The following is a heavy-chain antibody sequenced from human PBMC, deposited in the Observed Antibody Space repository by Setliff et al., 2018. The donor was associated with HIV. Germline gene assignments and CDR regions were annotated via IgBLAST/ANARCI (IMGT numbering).Heavy chain of an antibody. V-gene: IGHV3-30*02. J-gene: IGHJ3*02. Sequence: GGSLRLSCAASGFTFRSFGMHWVRQAPGKGLEWVAVIWYDGINKNYADSVKGRFTISRDISKNTLYLQMNSLTSEDTAVYYCAAQYLRVDDAFDIWGQGTMVTVSS. CDR3: AAQYLRVDDAFDI. CDR2: IWYDGINK. D-gene: IGHD2-2*01. CDR1: GFTFRSFG.